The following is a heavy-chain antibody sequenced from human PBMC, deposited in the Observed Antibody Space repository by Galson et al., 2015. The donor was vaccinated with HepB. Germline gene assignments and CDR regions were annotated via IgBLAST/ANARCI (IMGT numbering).Heavy chain of an antibody. CDR3: AKDGGTYYDILTGLEGAFDI. CDR1: GFTFSSYG. Sequence: SLRLSCAASGFTFSSYGMHWVRQAPGKGLEWVAFIRYDGSNKYYADSVKGRFTISRDNSKNTLYLQMNSLRAEDTAVYYCAKDGGTYYDILTGLEGAFDIWGQGTMVTVSS. CDR2: IRYDGSNK. D-gene: IGHD3-9*01. J-gene: IGHJ3*02. V-gene: IGHV3-30*02.